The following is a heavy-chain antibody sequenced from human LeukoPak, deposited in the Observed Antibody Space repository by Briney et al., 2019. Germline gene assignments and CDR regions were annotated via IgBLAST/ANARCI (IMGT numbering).Heavy chain of an antibody. CDR2: IISTGNTT. CDR3: AKDALEEDDYGDYGLIYAFDI. V-gene: IGHV3-48*04. Sequence: PGGSLRLSCAASGFTFSSYNMNWVRQAPGKGLEWVSYIISTGNTTYYADSVKGRFTISRDNAKSSLYLQMNSLRAEDTALYYCAKDALEEDDYGDYGLIYAFDIWGQGTMVTVSS. J-gene: IGHJ3*02. D-gene: IGHD4-17*01. CDR1: GFTFSSYN.